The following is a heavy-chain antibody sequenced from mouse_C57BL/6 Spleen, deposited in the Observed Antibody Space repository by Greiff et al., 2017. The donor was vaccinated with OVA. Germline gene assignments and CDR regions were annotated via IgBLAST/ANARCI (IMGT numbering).Heavy chain of an antibody. CDR3: ARGGGSSPFDY. J-gene: IGHJ2*01. CDR1: GYTFTSYW. CDR2: IDPSDSYT. Sequence: QVQLKQPGAELVMPGASVKLSCKASGYTFTSYWMHWVKQRPGQGLEWIGEIDPSDSYTNYNQKFKGKSTLTVDKSSSTAYMQLSSLTSEDSAVYYCARGGGSSPFDYWGQGTTLTVSS. V-gene: IGHV1-69*01. D-gene: IGHD1-1*01.